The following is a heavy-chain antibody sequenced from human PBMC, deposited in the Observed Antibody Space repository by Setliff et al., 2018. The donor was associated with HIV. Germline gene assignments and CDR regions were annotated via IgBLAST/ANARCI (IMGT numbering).Heavy chain of an antibody. CDR2: IFSGGTT. V-gene: IGHV3-66*02. D-gene: IGHD3-22*01. CDR3: ASRGRAYFLDASGYFDS. J-gene: IGHJ4*02. Sequence: GGSLRLSCAASGFTFDEHAMHWVRQAPGKGLEWVSVIFSGGTTNYADSVKGRFTISRDNSQNTLFLQMDNLRPEDTAVYFCASRGRAYFLDASGYFDSWGQGALVTVSS. CDR1: GFTFDEHA.